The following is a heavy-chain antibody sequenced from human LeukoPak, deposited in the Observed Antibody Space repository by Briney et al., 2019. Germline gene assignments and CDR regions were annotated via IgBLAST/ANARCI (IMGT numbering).Heavy chain of an antibody. V-gene: IGHV4-39*01. CDR1: GGSISSSSYS. J-gene: IGHJ4*02. D-gene: IGHD6-19*01. CDR3: ARHESSGWSSFLVDY. Sequence: SETLSLTCTVSGGSISSSSYSWGWIRQPPGKGLEWIGSIYYSGSTYYNPSLKSRVTISVDTSKNQFSLKLSSVTAADTAVYYCARHESSGWSSFLVDYWGQGTLVTVSS. CDR2: IYYSGST.